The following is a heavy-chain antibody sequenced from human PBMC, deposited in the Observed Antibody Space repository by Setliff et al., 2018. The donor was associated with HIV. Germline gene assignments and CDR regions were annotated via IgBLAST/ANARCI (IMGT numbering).Heavy chain of an antibody. V-gene: IGHV1-3*01. D-gene: IGHD1-1*01. CDR1: GYTFSTYA. J-gene: IGHJ4*02. Sequence: ASVKVSCKASGYTFSTYALHWVRQAPGQRLEWMGWINAGNGDTKYSQKFQGRVTITADESTSTAYVELSSLRSDDTAVYYWATGLSSTDPSSNSWGQGTPVTVSS. CDR3: ATGLSSTDPSSNS. CDR2: INAGNGDT.